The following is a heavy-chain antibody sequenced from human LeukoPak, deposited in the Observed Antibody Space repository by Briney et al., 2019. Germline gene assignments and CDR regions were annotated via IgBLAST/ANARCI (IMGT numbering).Heavy chain of an antibody. CDR2: ISGSGGST. CDR1: GFTFSSYA. CDR3: AKDLTIEHLVSMDY. Sequence: GGSLRLSCVVSGFTFSSYAMSWVRQAPGKGLEWVSGISGSGGSTYYADSVKGRFTISRDNSKNMLYLQMNSLRTEDTAVYYCAKDLTIEHLVSMDYWGQGTLVTVAS. D-gene: IGHD6-6*01. J-gene: IGHJ4*02. V-gene: IGHV3-23*01.